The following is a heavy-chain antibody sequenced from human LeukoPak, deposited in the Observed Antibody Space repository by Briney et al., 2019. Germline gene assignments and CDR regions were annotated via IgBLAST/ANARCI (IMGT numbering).Heavy chain of an antibody. V-gene: IGHV1-2*02. CDR2: INTQSGDT. D-gene: IGHD5-24*01. CDR3: AREEMATMFDY. CDR1: GYTFTGYY. J-gene: IGHJ4*02. Sequence: ASVTVSCTASGYTFTGYYIHWVRQAPGQGLEWMGWINTQSGDTKYAQKFQGRVTMTRDTSISTAYMELSRLRSDDTAVYYCAREEMATMFDYWGQGTLVTVSS.